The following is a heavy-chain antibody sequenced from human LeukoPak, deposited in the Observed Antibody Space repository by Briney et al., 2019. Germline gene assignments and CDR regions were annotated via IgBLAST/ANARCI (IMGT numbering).Heavy chain of an antibody. Sequence: ASVKVSCKTSGYTFTNYDINWVRQATGQGLEWMGWMNPNSGNTGYAQKFQGRVTMTRNTSISTAYMELSSLRSEDTAVYYCARGVPLWFGELMENWGQGTLVTVSS. CDR1: GYTFTNYD. CDR2: MNPNSGNT. D-gene: IGHD3-10*01. CDR3: ARGVPLWFGELMEN. J-gene: IGHJ4*02. V-gene: IGHV1-8*02.